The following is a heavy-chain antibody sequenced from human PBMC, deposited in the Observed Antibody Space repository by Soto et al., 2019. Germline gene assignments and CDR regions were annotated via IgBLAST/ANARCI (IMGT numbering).Heavy chain of an antibody. CDR1: GFTFGDYA. V-gene: IGHV3-49*03. Sequence: GGSLRLSCTASGFTFGDYAMSWFRQAPGKGLEWVGFIRSKAYGGTTEYAASVKGRFTISRDDSKSIAYLQMNSLKTEDTAVYYCTRVPPDDAFDIWGQGTMVTVSS. CDR2: IRSKAYGGTT. J-gene: IGHJ3*02. CDR3: TRVPPDDAFDI.